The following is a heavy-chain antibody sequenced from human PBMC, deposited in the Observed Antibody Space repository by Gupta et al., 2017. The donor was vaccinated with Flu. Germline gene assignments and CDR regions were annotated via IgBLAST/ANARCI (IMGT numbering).Heavy chain of an antibody. Sequence: EVQLVESGGGLVQPGGSLRLSCAASGFTFNFYWMGWVRQAPGKGLEWVANIKQDGSEKYYVDSGKGRFTISRDDAKNSLYLQMNXLXAEDTAXYFCVRDQGWLDEWGQGNRVTVSS. D-gene: IGHD5-12*01. J-gene: IGHJ6*02. V-gene: IGHV3-7*01. CDR3: VRDQGWLDE. CDR2: IKQDGSEK. CDR1: GFTFNFYW.